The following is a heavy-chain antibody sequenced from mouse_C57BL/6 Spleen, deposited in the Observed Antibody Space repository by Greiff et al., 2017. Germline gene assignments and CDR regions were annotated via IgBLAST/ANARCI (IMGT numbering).Heavy chain of an antibody. CDR2: IDPSDSYT. J-gene: IGHJ4*01. CDR3: ARSVLCYSSYYYARDY. Sequence: VKLQQPGAELVRPGTSVKLSCKASGYTFTSYWMHWVKQRPGQGLEWIGVIDPSDSYTNYNQKFKGKAKLTVDTSSSPAYMQLSSLTSEDSAVYYGARSVLCYSSYYYARDYWGQGTSVTVSS. D-gene: IGHD3-1*01. CDR1: GYTFTSYW. V-gene: IGHV1-59*01.